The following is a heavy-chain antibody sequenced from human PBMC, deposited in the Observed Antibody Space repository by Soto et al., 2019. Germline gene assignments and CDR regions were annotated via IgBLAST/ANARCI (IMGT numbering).Heavy chain of an antibody. J-gene: IGHJ3*02. V-gene: IGHV4-39*01. CDR3: ARQRRRVRGPTNYPGAFDI. Sequence: SETLSLTCTVSGGSISSSSYYWGWIRQPPGKGLEWIGSIYYSGSTYYNPSLKSRVTISVDTSKNQFSLKLSSVTAADTAVYYCARQRRRVRGPTNYPGAFDIWGQGTMVTVSS. CDR2: IYYSGST. CDR1: GGSISSSSYY. D-gene: IGHD3-10*01.